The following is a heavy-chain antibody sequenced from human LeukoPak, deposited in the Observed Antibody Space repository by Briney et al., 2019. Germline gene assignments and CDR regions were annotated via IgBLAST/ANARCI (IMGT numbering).Heavy chain of an antibody. J-gene: IGHJ4*02. D-gene: IGHD6-19*01. Sequence: ASVKVSCKASGYTFTGYYMHWVRQAPGQGREWMGWINPNSGGTNYAQKFQGRVTMTRDTSISTAYMELSRLRSDDTAVYYCARVCPYSSGWYGGFDYWGQGTLVTVSS. CDR1: GYTFTGYY. V-gene: IGHV1-2*02. CDR2: INPNSGGT. CDR3: ARVCPYSSGWYGGFDY.